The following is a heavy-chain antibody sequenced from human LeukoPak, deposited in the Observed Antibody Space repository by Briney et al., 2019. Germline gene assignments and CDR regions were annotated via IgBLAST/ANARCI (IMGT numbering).Heavy chain of an antibody. V-gene: IGHV1-8*03. J-gene: IGHJ6*03. CDR1: GYAFTSYD. CDR3: ARGLMVRGVIIPDYYMDV. Sequence: GASVKVSCKASGYAFTSYDINWVRQATGQGLEWMGWMNPNSGNTGYAQKFQGRVTITRNTSISTAYMELSSLRSEDTAVYYCARGLMVRGVIIPDYYMDVWGKGTTVTVSS. D-gene: IGHD3-10*01. CDR2: MNPNSGNT.